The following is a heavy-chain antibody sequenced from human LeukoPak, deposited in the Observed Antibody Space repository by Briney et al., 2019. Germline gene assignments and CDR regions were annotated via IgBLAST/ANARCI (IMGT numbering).Heavy chain of an antibody. V-gene: IGHV1-69*04. Sequence: SVKVSCKASGGTFSSYAISWVRQAPGQGLEWMGRIIPILGIANYARKFQGRVTITADKSTSTAYMELSSLRSEDTAVYYCAREEAMEYYYYYGMDVWGQGTTVTVSS. J-gene: IGHJ6*02. CDR3: AREEAMEYYYYYGMDV. CDR2: IIPILGIA. D-gene: IGHD5-18*01. CDR1: GGTFSSYA.